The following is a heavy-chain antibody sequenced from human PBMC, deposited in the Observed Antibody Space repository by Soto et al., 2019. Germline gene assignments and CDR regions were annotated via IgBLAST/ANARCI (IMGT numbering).Heavy chain of an antibody. J-gene: IGHJ4*02. D-gene: IGHD4-17*01. CDR3: AKGNDYGLFFDY. CDR1: GFTFDDYA. V-gene: IGHV3-9*01. Sequence: LRLSCAASGFTFDDYAMHWVRQAPGKGLEWVSGISWNSGSIGYADSVKGRFTISRDNAKNSLYLQMNSLRAEDTALYYCAKGNDYGLFFDYWGQGTLVTVSS. CDR2: ISWNSGSI.